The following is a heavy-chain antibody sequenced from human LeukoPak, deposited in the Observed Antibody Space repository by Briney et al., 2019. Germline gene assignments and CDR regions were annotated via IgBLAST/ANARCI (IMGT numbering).Heavy chain of an antibody. CDR2: ISGSGGST. CDR3: AKVRAGPSIADPPAFDY. J-gene: IGHJ4*02. D-gene: IGHD6-6*01. CDR1: GFTFSSYA. V-gene: IGHV3-23*01. Sequence: GGSLGLSCAASGFTFSSYAMNWVRQAPGKGLEWVSGISGSGGSTNYAESVKGRFTISRDNSKNTLYLQMNSLRAYDTAVYYCAKVRAGPSIADPPAFDYWGQGTLVTVSS.